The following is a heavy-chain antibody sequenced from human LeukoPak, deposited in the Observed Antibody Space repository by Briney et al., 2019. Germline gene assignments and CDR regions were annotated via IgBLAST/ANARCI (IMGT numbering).Heavy chain of an antibody. CDR2: TYYRSKWYN. V-gene: IGHV6-1*01. CDR3: ARIAGIGDYYFDL. D-gene: IGHD2-15*01. Sequence: SQTLSLTCAISGDSVSSNNAAWNWIRQPPSRGLEWLGRTYYRSKWYNDYAVSVKSRITINPDTSKNQFSLHLNSVTPEDTAVYYCARIAGIGDYYFDLWGPGTLVTVSS. CDR1: GDSVSSNNAA. J-gene: IGHJ2*01.